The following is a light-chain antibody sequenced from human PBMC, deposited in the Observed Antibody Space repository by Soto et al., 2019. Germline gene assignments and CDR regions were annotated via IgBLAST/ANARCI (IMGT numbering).Light chain of an antibody. CDR3: TSWTSSSTVA. J-gene: IGLJ2*01. V-gene: IGLV2-14*01. CDR1: SGDVGGYNY. Sequence: QSALTQPASVSGSPGQSITISCTGTSGDVGGYNYVSWYQQHPGKAPKLIIYEVSNRPSGVSNRFSGSKSGNTASLTISGLQAADETDYYCTSWTSSSTVAFGGGTQLTVL. CDR2: EVS.